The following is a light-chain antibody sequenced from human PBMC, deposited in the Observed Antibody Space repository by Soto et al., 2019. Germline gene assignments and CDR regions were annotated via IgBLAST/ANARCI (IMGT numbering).Light chain of an antibody. CDR2: SAS. J-gene: IGKJ4*01. V-gene: IGKV1-9*01. Sequence: IQVTQSPSSLSASLGDRVTITCRASQDISSYLAWYQQKPGKAPDLLIYSASTLQSGVPSRFSGSGSETEFSLTIRALQPEDFATYYCQQLSRYPLTFGGGTKVDIK. CDR1: QDISSY. CDR3: QQLSRYPLT.